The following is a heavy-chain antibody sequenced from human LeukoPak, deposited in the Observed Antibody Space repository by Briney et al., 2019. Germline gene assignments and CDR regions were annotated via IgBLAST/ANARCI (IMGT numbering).Heavy chain of an antibody. CDR2: IRYDGSNK. D-gene: IGHD1-26*01. CDR1: GFTFSSYG. V-gene: IGHV3-30*02. J-gene: IGHJ4*02. Sequence: PGGSLRLSCAASGFTFSSYGMHWVRQAPGKGLEWVAFIRYDGSNKYYADSVKGRFTISRDNSKNSLYLQMKRLTAADTAVYYCAKDRSIGTYYTFDHWGQGTLVSVSS. CDR3: AKDRSIGTYYTFDH.